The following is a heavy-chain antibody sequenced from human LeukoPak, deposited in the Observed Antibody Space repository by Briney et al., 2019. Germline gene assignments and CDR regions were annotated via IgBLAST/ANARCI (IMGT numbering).Heavy chain of an antibody. D-gene: IGHD2-2*03. J-gene: IGHJ4*02. V-gene: IGHV3-23*01. CDR3: AKFRDGYCSSTSCYSFDY. Sequence: GGSLRLSCAASGFTFSSYGMHWVRQAPGKGLEWVSAISGSGGSTYYADSVKGRFTISRDNSKNTLYLQMNSLRAEDTAVYYCAKFRDGYCSSTSCYSFDYWGQGTLVTVSS. CDR1: GFTFSSYG. CDR2: ISGSGGST.